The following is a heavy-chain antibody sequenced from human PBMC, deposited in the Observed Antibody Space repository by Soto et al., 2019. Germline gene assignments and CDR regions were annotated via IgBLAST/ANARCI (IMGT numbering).Heavy chain of an antibody. V-gene: IGHV3-23*01. J-gene: IGHJ4*02. Sequence: EEKLLESGGGLVQPGGSLRLSCAASGFTFSHYAMNWVRQAPGKGLQWISTISDRAGSTYYADSVKSRFTISRDDSKNMVFLQMNSLRAAYTGTDYCAKALRDTTMGGIWGQGTLVTVSS. CDR3: AKALRDTTMGGI. CDR1: GFTFSHYA. D-gene: IGHD1-1*01. CDR2: ISDRAGST.